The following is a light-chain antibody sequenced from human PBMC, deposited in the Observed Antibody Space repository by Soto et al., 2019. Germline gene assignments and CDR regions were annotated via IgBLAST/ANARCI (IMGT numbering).Light chain of an antibody. CDR3: ACWDDSLSGHVV. CDR1: SSNIGSNY. CDR2: RNN. V-gene: IGLV1-47*01. Sequence: QSVLTLPPSASGTPGQRVTISCSGSSSNIGSNYVYWYQQLPGTAPKLLIYRNNQRPSGVPDRFSGSKSGTSASLAISGLTSEDEAVYNCACWDDSLSGHVVFGRGTKVTVL. J-gene: IGLJ2*01.